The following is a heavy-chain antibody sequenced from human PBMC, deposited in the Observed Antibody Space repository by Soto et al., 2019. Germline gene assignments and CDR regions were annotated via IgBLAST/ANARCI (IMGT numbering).Heavy chain of an antibody. CDR3: VMTGGDDFWSGQYGMDV. J-gene: IGHJ6*02. V-gene: IGHV3-64D*06. CDR2: ISSNGGST. CDR1: GFTFSSYA. D-gene: IGHD3-3*01. Sequence: GGSLRLSCSASGFTFSSYAMHWVRQAPGKGLEYVSAISSNGGSTYYADSVKGRFTISRDNSKNTLYLQMSSLRAEDTAVYYCVMTGGDDFWSGQYGMDVWGQGTTVTVSS.